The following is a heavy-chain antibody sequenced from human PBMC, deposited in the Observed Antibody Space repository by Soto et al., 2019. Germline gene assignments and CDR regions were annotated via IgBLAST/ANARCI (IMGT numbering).Heavy chain of an antibody. CDR3: ASITGKRYYGMDV. CDR1: GYSFTSYW. Sequence: GESLKISCKGSGYSFTSYWISWVRQMPGKGLEWMGRIDPSDSYTNYSPSFHGHVTISADKSISTAYLQWSSLKASDTAMYYCASITGKRYYGMDVWGQGTTVTVSS. V-gene: IGHV5-10-1*01. J-gene: IGHJ6*02. CDR2: IDPSDSYT. D-gene: IGHD1-20*01.